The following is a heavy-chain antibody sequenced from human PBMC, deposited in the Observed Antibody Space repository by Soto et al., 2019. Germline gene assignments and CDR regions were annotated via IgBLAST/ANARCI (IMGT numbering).Heavy chain of an antibody. CDR1: GGSISCYY. D-gene: IGHD3-9*01. CDR2: IYYSGST. CDR3: ASFNSYYDILTGYYRVFDY. V-gene: IGHV4-59*04. J-gene: IGHJ4*02. Sequence: SETLSLTCTVSGGSISCYYWGWIRQPPGKRLEWIGSIYYSGSTYYNPSLKSRVTISVDTSKNQFSLKLSSVTAADTAVYYCASFNSYYDILTGYYRVFDYWGQGTLVTVSS.